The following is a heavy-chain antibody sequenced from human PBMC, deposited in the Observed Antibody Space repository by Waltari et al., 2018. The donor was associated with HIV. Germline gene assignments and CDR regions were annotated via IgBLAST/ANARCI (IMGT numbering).Heavy chain of an antibody. CDR1: GFTFRSSA. V-gene: IGHV3-48*04. Sequence: EVQLVESGGGLVQPGGSLGLSCAASGFTFRSSALNWVRQAPGKGLEWVSYISSSSTTINYADSVKGRFTISRDNAKNLLYLQMSSLRAEDTAVYFCARERFGSSYFGYWGQGTLVTVSS. CDR2: ISSSSTTI. D-gene: IGHD6-6*01. CDR3: ARERFGSSYFGY. J-gene: IGHJ4*02.